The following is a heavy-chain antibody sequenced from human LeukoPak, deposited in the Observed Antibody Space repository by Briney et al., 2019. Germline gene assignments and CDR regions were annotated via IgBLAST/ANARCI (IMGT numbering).Heavy chain of an antibody. CDR3: AKDWHYIVVSWFDP. V-gene: IGHV3-23*01. Sequence: PGGSLRLSCAASGFTFSSYAMSWVRQAPGKGLEWVSAISGSGGSTYYADSVKGRFTVSRDNSKNTLYLRMNSLRAEDTAVYYCAKDWHYIVVSWFDPWGQGTLVTVSS. CDR2: ISGSGGST. CDR1: GFTFSSYA. D-gene: IGHD3-22*01. J-gene: IGHJ5*02.